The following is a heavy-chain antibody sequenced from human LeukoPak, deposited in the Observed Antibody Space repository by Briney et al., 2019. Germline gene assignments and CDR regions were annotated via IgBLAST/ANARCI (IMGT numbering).Heavy chain of an antibody. Sequence: ASVKVSCKASGGTFSSYAISWVRQAPGQGLEWMGGIIPIFGKANCAQKFQGRVTITTDESTSTAYMELSSLRSEDTAVYYCARGGRYCSSTSCHAFGYWGQGTLVTVSS. D-gene: IGHD2-2*01. J-gene: IGHJ4*02. CDR1: GGTFSSYA. CDR2: IIPIFGKA. CDR3: ARGGRYCSSTSCHAFGY. V-gene: IGHV1-69*05.